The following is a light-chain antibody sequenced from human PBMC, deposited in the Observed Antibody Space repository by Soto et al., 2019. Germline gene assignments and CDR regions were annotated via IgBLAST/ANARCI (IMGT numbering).Light chain of an antibody. V-gene: IGLV2-14*01. Sequence: QSVLTQPASVSGSPGQSITISCTGTSSDVGGYKYVSWYQQHPGKAPKLMIYEVSNRPSGVSNRFSGSKSGNTASLTISGLQAEDEADYYCSSYPSSSTPWVFGGGTKLTVL. J-gene: IGLJ3*02. CDR1: SSDVGGYKY. CDR3: SSYPSSSTPWV. CDR2: EVS.